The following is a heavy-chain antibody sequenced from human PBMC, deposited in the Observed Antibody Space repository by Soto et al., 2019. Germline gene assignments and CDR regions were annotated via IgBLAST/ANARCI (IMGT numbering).Heavy chain of an antibody. CDR3: ARDQDSDNLVDDGSQDPYGMDL. Sequence: GASVKVSCKASGCTFSSDVISWVRQAPGQGLEWVGGTTARFGSANFAQKFQGRVTITADRFTSTVYMELSSLTSEDTATYYCARDQDSDNLVDDGSQDPYGMDLWGQGTRVTVSS. CDR2: TTARFGSA. V-gene: IGHV1-69*06. J-gene: IGHJ6*02. D-gene: IGHD2-15*01. CDR1: GCTFSSDV.